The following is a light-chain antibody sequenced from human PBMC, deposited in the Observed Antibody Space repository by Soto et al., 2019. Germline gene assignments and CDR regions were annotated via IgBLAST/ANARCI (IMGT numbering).Light chain of an antibody. CDR3: QQRSNWRFI. Sequence: EMVLTQSPATLSLSPGERATLSCRASQGVSNFLAWYQQKPGQRPRLLIYDASHRASGIPARFSGSGSGTDFTITISSLEPEDFAVYYCQQRSNWRFIFGPGTKVDIK. CDR2: DAS. V-gene: IGKV3-11*01. CDR1: QGVSNF. J-gene: IGKJ3*01.